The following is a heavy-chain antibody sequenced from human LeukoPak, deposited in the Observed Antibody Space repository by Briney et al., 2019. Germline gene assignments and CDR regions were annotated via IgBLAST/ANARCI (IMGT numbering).Heavy chain of an antibody. CDR1: GLTISSYS. D-gene: IGHD3-10*01. V-gene: IGHV3-48*01. J-gene: IGHJ4*02. CDR2: ISSSSSTI. CDR3: ARALWFGETFPAY. Sequence: PGGSLRLSCAASGLTISSYSMNWFRQAPGNGLQWVSYISSSSSTIYYADSVKGRFTISRDNAKNSLYLQMNSLRAEDTAVYYCARALWFGETFPAYWGQGTLVTVSS.